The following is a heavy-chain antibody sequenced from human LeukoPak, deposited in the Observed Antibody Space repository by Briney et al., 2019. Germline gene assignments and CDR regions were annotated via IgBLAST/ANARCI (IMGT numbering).Heavy chain of an antibody. J-gene: IGHJ5*02. V-gene: IGHV1-2*02. CDR3: ARASGGIAVAGTGLSWFDP. CDR2: INPNSGGT. D-gene: IGHD6-19*01. CDR1: GYTFTGYY. Sequence: ASVKVSCKASGYTFTGYYMHWVRQAPGQGLEWMGWINPNSGGTNYAQKFQGRVTMTRDTSISTTYMELSRLRSDDTAVYYCARASGGIAVAGTGLSWFDPWGQGTLVTVSS.